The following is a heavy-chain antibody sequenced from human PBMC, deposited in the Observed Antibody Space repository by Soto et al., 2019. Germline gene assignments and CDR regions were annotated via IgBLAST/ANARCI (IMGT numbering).Heavy chain of an antibody. CDR2: ISWNSGSI. Sequence: QPGGSLRLSCAASGFTFDDYAMHWVRQAPGKGLEWVSGISWNSGSIGYADSVKGRFTISRDNAKNSLYLQMNSLRAEDTALYYCAKDHKEIAAAGTGVDYWGQGTLVTVSS. V-gene: IGHV3-9*01. CDR3: AKDHKEIAAAGTGVDY. D-gene: IGHD6-13*01. J-gene: IGHJ4*02. CDR1: GFTFDDYA.